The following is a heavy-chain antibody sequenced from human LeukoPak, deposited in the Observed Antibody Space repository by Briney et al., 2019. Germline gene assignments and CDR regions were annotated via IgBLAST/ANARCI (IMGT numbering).Heavy chain of an antibody. CDR3: TRSVRNGHIDY. D-gene: IGHD2-21*01. CDR2: INPSGGST. CDR1: GYTFTNYY. V-gene: IGHV1-46*01. Sequence: ASVKVSCKASGYTFTNYYMHWVRQAPGQGLEWMGIINPSGGSTSYAQKFQGRVTMTRDMSTSTVYMELSSLRSEDTAVYYCTRSVRNGHIDYWGQGTLVTVSS. J-gene: IGHJ4*02.